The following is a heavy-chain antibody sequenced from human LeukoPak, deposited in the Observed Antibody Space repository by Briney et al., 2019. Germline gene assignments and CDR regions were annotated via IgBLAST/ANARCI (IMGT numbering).Heavy chain of an antibody. Sequence: PGRSLRLSCAASGFTVADYAMHWVRQAPGKGLEWVSGISWNSGNIGYADSVKGRFTISRDNAKNSLYLQMNSLRPEDTALYYCAKDADSSGYQPDYWGQGTLVTVSS. CDR2: ISWNSGNI. CDR3: AKDADSSGYQPDY. CDR1: GFTVADYA. J-gene: IGHJ4*02. D-gene: IGHD3-22*01. V-gene: IGHV3-9*01.